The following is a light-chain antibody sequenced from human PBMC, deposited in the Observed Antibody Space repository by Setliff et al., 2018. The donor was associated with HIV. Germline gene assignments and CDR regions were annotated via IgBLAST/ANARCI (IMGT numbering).Light chain of an antibody. CDR3: ASYAGSDSWI. J-gene: IGLJ2*01. CDR2: DVT. V-gene: IGLV2-23*02. Sequence: SALAQPASVSGSPGQSITISCTGSSSDVGDYDSVSWYQHHPGEVPKLMIYDVTKRPSGVSNRFSASKSGNTASLTISGLQAVDEADYYCASYAGSDSWIFGGGTKVTVL. CDR1: SSDVGDYDS.